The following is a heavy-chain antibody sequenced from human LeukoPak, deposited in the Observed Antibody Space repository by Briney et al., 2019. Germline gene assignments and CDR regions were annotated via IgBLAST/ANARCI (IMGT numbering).Heavy chain of an antibody. J-gene: IGHJ3*02. Sequence: PSETLSLTCTVSGGSISSYYWSWIRQPAGKGLEWIGRIYTSGSTNYNPSLKSRVTMSVDTSKNQFSLKLSSVTAADTAVYYCARGTIAAAESGAFDIWGQGTMVTVSS. D-gene: IGHD6-13*01. CDR1: GGSISSYY. V-gene: IGHV4-4*07. CDR3: ARGTIAAAESGAFDI. CDR2: IYTSGST.